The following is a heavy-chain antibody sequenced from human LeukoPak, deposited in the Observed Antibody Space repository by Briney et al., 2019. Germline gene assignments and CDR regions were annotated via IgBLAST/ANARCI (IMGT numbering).Heavy chain of an antibody. CDR3: ARLWYPYYYYGMDV. Sequence: PGGSLRLSCAASRFSVNGNYMSWVRQAPGKGLEWVSVIYSGGSTYYADSVKGRFTISRDNSKNTLYLHMNSLRAEDTAVYYCARLWYPYYYYGMDVWGQGTTVTVSS. D-gene: IGHD2-21*01. CDR2: IYSGGST. J-gene: IGHJ6*02. CDR1: RFSVNGNY. V-gene: IGHV3-66*01.